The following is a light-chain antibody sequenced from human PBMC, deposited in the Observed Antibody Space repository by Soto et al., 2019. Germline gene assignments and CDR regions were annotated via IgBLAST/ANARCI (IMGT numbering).Light chain of an antibody. V-gene: IGLV2-14*01. J-gene: IGLJ1*01. CDR2: EVS. Sequence: QSALTQPASVSGSPGQSITISCTGTSSDVGAHNHVSWYQQHPGKAPKLVIYEVSNRPSGVSNRFSGSKSGNTASLTISGLQAEXXXDYYCSSYTSSSIPYIFATGTKLTV. CDR3: SSYTSSSIPYI. CDR1: SSDVGAHNH.